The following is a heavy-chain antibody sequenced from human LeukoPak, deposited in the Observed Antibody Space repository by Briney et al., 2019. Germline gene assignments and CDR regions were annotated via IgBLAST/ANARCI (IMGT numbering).Heavy chain of an antibody. V-gene: IGHV1-2*02. Sequence: ASVKVSCKASGYTFTGYYMHWVRQAPGQGLEWMGWINPNSGGTNYAQKFQGRVTMTRDTSISTAYMELSRPRSDDTAVYYCARDVDIVVVPPDNWFDPWGQGTLVTVSS. D-gene: IGHD2-2*01. CDR1: GYTFTGYY. CDR3: ARDVDIVVVPPDNWFDP. CDR2: INPNSGGT. J-gene: IGHJ5*02.